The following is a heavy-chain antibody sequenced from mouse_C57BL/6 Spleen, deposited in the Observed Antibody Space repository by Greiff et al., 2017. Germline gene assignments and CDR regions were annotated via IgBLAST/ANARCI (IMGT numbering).Heavy chain of an antibody. CDR1: GYTFTDYN. V-gene: IGHV1-18*01. J-gene: IGHJ3*01. CDR3: AREDSTPFAY. CDR2: INPNNGGT. D-gene: IGHD2-5*01. Sequence: VQLQQSGPELVKPGASVKIPCKASGYTFTDYNMDWVKQSHGKSLEWIGDINPNNGGTIYNQKFKGKATLTVDKSSSTAYMDLRSLTSEDTAVYYCAREDSTPFAYWGQGTLVTVSA.